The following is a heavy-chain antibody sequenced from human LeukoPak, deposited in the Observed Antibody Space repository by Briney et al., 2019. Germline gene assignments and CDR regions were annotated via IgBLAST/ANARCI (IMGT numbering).Heavy chain of an antibody. CDR3: ARGLWFGELRGAFDI. V-gene: IGHV4-39*07. CDR1: GGSISSSSYY. D-gene: IGHD3-10*01. Sequence: SETLSLTCTVSGGSISSSSYYWGWIRQPPGKGLEWIGSIYYSGGTYYNPSLKSRVTISVDTSKNQFSLKLSSVTAADTAVYYCARGLWFGELRGAFDIWGQGTMVTVSS. CDR2: IYYSGGT. J-gene: IGHJ3*02.